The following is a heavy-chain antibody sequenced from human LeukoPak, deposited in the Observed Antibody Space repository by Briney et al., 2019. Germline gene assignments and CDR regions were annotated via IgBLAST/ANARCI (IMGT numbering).Heavy chain of an antibody. V-gene: IGHV4-30-2*01. Sequence: SETLSLTCTVSGGSISSADYYWTWIRQPPGKGLEWIGYISHSGGTYYNSSLLSRVTISVDTSKNQFSLKLSSVTAADTAVYYCARAPLRFSMVRGVIIPGAFDIWGQGTMVTVSS. CDR1: GGSISSADYY. CDR2: ISHSGGT. D-gene: IGHD3-10*01. J-gene: IGHJ3*02. CDR3: ARAPLRFSMVRGVIIPGAFDI.